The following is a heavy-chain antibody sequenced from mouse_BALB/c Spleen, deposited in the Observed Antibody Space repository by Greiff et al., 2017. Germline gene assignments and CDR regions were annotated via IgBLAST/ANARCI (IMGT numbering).Heavy chain of an antibody. J-gene: IGHJ4*01. CDR3: ARKGTTAKDYYAMDD. CDR1: GFTFSSFG. D-gene: IGHD1-2*01. Sequence: DVKLVESGGGLVQPGGSRKLSCAASGFTFSSFGMHWVRPAPEKGLEWVAYISSGSSTIYYADTVKGRFTISRDNPKNTLFLQMTSLRSEDTAMYYCARKGTTAKDYYAMDDWGQGTSVTVSS. CDR2: ISSGSSTI. V-gene: IGHV5-17*02.